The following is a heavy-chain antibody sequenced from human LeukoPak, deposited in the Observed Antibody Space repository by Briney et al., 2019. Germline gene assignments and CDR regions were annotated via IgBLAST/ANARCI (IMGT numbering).Heavy chain of an antibody. CDR1: GYTFTSYD. J-gene: IGHJ5*02. CDR2: MNPNSGNT. Sequence: ASVKVSCKASGYTFTSYDINWVRQATGQGLEWMGWMNPNSGNTGYAQKFQGRVTMTRNTSISTAYMELSSLRSEDTAVYYCVRGISVYLLRFDPWGQGTLVTVSS. D-gene: IGHD3-16*02. CDR3: VRGISVYLLRFDP. V-gene: IGHV1-8*01.